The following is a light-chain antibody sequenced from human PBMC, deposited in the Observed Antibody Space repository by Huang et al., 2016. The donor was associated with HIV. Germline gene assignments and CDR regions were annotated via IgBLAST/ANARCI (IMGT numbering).Light chain of an antibody. J-gene: IGKJ1*01. CDR3: QQYYKSPQT. CDR2: WAA. Sequence: DIVMTQSPDSLAVSLGETATLTCRSSPSLLSSSTNKNYLAWFQQKSGRPPKLLMFWAAKREAGVPDRFSGSGSGAHFTLSISNVKTEDLAVYYCQQYYKSPQTFGSGTRLGI. CDR1: PSLLSSSTNKNY. V-gene: IGKV4-1*01.